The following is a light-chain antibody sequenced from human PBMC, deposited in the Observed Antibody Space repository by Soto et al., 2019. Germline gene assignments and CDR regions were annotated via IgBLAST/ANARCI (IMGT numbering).Light chain of an antibody. CDR1: YSNIGIND. Sequence: QSVLSQPPSASGTPGQTVTVSCSGTYSNIGINDVHWYRQLSGTAPQILIYDTSQRATGVPDRFSGSRSGTSASLVISGLQTEDEADYHCAAWDDSLNGPDFGGGTKLTVL. CDR3: AAWDDSLNGPD. CDR2: DTS. J-gene: IGLJ2*01. V-gene: IGLV1-44*01.